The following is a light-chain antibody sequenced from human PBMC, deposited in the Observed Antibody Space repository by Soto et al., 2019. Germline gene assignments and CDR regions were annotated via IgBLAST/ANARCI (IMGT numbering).Light chain of an antibody. J-gene: IGKJ1*01. CDR3: QQYSVSPWT. CDR2: GTS. V-gene: IGKV3-20*01. CDR1: QSVSSTY. Sequence: EIVLTQSPGTLSLSPGEGATLSCRASQSVSSTYIAWYQQKPGQAPGLLIYGTSTRATGIPDRFRGSGSGTDFTLTVSRLEPDDCAGYFCQQYSVSPWTFGHGTSVDIK.